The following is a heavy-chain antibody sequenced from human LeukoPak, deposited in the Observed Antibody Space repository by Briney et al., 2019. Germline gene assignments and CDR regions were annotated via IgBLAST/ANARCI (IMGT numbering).Heavy chain of an antibody. CDR1: VYSISSGYY. Sequence: PSETLSLTCAVSVYSISSGYYWGWIRQPPGKGLEWIGSIYHSGSTYYNPSLKSRVTISVDTSKNQFSLKLSSVTAADTAVYYCARGAAGYYDSSEDYWGQGTLVTVSS. CDR3: ARGAAGYYDSSEDY. D-gene: IGHD3-22*01. J-gene: IGHJ4*02. V-gene: IGHV4-38-2*01. CDR2: IYHSGST.